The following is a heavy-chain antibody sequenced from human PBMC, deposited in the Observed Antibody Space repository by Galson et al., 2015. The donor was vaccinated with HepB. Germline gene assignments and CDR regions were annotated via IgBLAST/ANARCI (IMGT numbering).Heavy chain of an antibody. CDR3: AMAAAGTRY. CDR2: IYYSATT. J-gene: IGHJ4*02. Sequence: ETLSLTCTVSGDSISSSYWTWIRQPPGKGLEWIGYIYYSATTNYNPSLKSRVTISVDTSKNQFSLKVNSVTAADTAVYYCAMAAAGTRYWGQGTLVTVSS. D-gene: IGHD6-13*01. V-gene: IGHV4-59*01. CDR1: GDSISSSY.